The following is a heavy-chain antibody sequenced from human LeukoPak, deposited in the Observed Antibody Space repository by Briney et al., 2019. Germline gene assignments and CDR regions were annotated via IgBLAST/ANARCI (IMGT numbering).Heavy chain of an antibody. D-gene: IGHD3-10*01. J-gene: IGHJ4*02. CDR1: GFTVSSNY. V-gene: IGHV3-53*01. CDR2: IYSGGST. Sequence: GGSLRLSCAASGFTVSSNYMSWVCQAPGQGLEWVSVIYSGGSTYYADSVKGRFTISRDNSKNTLYLQMNSLRAEDTAVYYCARESGRSPHFDYWGQGTLVTVSS. CDR3: ARESGRSPHFDY.